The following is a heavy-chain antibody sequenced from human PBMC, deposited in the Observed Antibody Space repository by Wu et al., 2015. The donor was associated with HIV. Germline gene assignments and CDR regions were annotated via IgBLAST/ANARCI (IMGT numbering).Heavy chain of an antibody. CDR2: INPNSGGT. CDR1: GYTFTGYY. D-gene: IGHD3-10*01. Sequence: VQLCNLGREVKKPGASVKVSCKASGYTFTGYYMHWVRQAPGQGLEWMGWINPNSGGTNYAQKFQGRVTMTRDTSISTAYMELRRLRSDDTAVYYCARDSPPGRWFGDFVNMDVWGKGTTVTVFS. J-gene: IGHJ6*03. V-gene: IGHV1-2*02. CDR3: ARDSPPGRWFGDFVNMDV.